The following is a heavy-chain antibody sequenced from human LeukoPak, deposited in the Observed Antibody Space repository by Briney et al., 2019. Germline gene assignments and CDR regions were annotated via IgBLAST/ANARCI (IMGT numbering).Heavy chain of an antibody. J-gene: IGHJ4*02. D-gene: IGHD3-22*01. CDR3: ARSYYDSSGYYYFDY. Sequence: ASVKVSCKASGYTFTSYDINWVRQATGQGLEWMGWMNPNSGNTGYAQKFQGRVTITADKSTSTAYMELSSLRSEDTAVYYCARSYYDSSGYYYFDYWGQGTLVTVSS. V-gene: IGHV1-8*01. CDR2: MNPNSGNT. CDR1: GYTFTSYD.